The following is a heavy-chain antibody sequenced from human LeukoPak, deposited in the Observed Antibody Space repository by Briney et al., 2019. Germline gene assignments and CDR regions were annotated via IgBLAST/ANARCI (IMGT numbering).Heavy chain of an antibody. CDR3: TRTYYYDSSGYYYGRDAFDI. Sequence: ASVKVSCKASGYTFTTYYIHWVRQAPGQGLEWMGIISPSGGSTSYAQKFQGRVTMTRDTSTSTVYMELSSLRSEDTAVYYCTRTYYYDSSGYYYGRDAFDIWGQGTMVAVSS. J-gene: IGHJ3*02. CDR2: ISPSGGST. CDR1: GYTFTTYY. D-gene: IGHD3-22*01. V-gene: IGHV1-46*01.